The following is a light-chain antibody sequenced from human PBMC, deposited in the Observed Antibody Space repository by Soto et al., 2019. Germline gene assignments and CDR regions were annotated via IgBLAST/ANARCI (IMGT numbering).Light chain of an antibody. Sequence: EIVLTQSPGTLSLSPGERATLPCRASQSVSSSYVAWYQQRPGQAPRLLIYGASSRASGIPDRFSGSGSGTDFTLTISGLEPEDFAVYYCQQYGSSPRTFGGGTKVDIK. CDR1: QSVSSSY. J-gene: IGKJ4*01. V-gene: IGKV3-20*01. CDR2: GAS. CDR3: QQYGSSPRT.